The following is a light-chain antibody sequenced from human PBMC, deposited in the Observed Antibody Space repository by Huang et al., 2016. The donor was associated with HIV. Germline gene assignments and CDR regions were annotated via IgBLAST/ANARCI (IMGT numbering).Light chain of an antibody. V-gene: IGKV1-39*01. CDR3: QQSRSLPRT. CDR2: AAS. CDR1: ENLVYS. J-gene: IGKJ4*01. Sequence: EIQLTQSPSSLSASVGDGITITCRASENLVYSLSWFRQRQGRAPEALIYAASRLHAVVPSKFRATGSGANFTLSIDGLGPEDFATYYCQQSRSLPRTYGGGTKVDI.